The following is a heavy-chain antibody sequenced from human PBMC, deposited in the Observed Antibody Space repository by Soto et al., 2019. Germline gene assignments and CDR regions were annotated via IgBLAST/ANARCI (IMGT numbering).Heavy chain of an antibody. J-gene: IGHJ4*02. CDR1: GGSISSYY. V-gene: IGHV4-59*01. D-gene: IGHD2-21*01. Sequence: QVQLQESGPGLVKPSETLSLTCTVSGGSISSYYWSWIRQPPGKGLEWIGYINYGGTTNYNPSLRSPAPISVDPSKNRVPLKLGFVTVGDTAVYYCARESGLGAGDFDYGGQGPLFTFPS. CDR3: ARESGLGAGDFDY. CDR2: INYGGTT.